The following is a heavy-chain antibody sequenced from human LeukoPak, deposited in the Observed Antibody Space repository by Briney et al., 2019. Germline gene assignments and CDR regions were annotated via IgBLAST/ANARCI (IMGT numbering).Heavy chain of an antibody. CDR3: ARDSSGTY. D-gene: IGHD6-19*01. CDR2: IKSDGSRI. CDR1: GFSFSNYW. J-gene: IGHJ4*02. V-gene: IGHV3-74*01. Sequence: GGSLRLSCAASGFSFSNYWMHWVRQAPGQGLVWVSGIKSDGSRISYADSVKGRFTISRDNAKNTLYLQMNSLRAEDTAVYYCARDSSGTYWGQGTLVTVSS.